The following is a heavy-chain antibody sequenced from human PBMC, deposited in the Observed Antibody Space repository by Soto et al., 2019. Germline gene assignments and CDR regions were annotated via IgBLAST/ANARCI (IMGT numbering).Heavy chain of an antibody. Sequence: ASVKVSCKASGYTFTSYAMHWVRQAPGQRLEWMGWINPNSGGTNYAQKFQGRVTMTRDTSISTAYMELSRLRSDDTAVYYCARGRTGTTSYFDYWGQGNLVTVSS. CDR1: GYTFTSYA. CDR3: ARGRTGTTSYFDY. J-gene: IGHJ4*02. CDR2: INPNSGGT. D-gene: IGHD1-1*01. V-gene: IGHV1-2*02.